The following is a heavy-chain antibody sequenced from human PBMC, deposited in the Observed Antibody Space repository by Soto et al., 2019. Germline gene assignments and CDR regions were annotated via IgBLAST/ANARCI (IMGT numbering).Heavy chain of an antibody. Sequence: QVQLQESGPGLVKPSETLSLTCTVSGGSISSYYWSWIRQPPGKGLEWIGYIYYSGSTNYNPSLKGRVTISVDTSKNQFSLKLSSVTAADTAVYYCARDRSLYCSSTSCAGYYYYYGMDVWGQGTTVTVSS. J-gene: IGHJ6*02. CDR3: ARDRSLYCSSTSCAGYYYYYGMDV. CDR2: IYYSGST. V-gene: IGHV4-59*01. D-gene: IGHD2-2*01. CDR1: GGSISSYY.